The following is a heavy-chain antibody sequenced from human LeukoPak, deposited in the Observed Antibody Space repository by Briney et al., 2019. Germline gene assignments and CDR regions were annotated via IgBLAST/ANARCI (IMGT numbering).Heavy chain of an antibody. CDR2: INGRGVNT. CDR3: AKDPRSSGYGSGVNWFDP. J-gene: IGHJ5*02. CDR1: GFTFSSYE. Sequence: GGSLRLSCAASGFTFSSYEMNWVRQAPGKGLEWVSAINGRGVNTFYGDSVKGRFTISRDNSKNTLYLQMNSLRAEDTAVYYCAKDPRSSGYGSGVNWFDPWGQGTLVTVSS. V-gene: IGHV3-23*01. D-gene: IGHD3-10*01.